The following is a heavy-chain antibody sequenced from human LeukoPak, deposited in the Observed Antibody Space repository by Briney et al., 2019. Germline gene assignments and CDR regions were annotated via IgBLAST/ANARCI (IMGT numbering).Heavy chain of an antibody. J-gene: IGHJ4*02. CDR1: GFTFSSYA. CDR3: AKVGLTVTTILDYFDY. V-gene: IGHV3-30*04. CDR2: ISYDGSNN. Sequence: PGGSLRLSCAASGFTFSSYAMHWVRQAPGKGLEWVAVISYDGSNNYYADSVKGRFTISRDNSKNTLFLQMNSLRAEDTAVYYCAKVGLTVTTILDYFDYWGQGTLVTVSS. D-gene: IGHD4-11*01.